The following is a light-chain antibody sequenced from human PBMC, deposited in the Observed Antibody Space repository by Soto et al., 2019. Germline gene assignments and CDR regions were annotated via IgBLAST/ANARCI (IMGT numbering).Light chain of an antibody. CDR2: GAS. CDR3: QQYGSSPLLT. V-gene: IGKV3-20*01. CDR1: QSVSSSY. J-gene: IGKJ4*01. Sequence: SPAAVSLKKGERATLSCRASQSVSSSYLAWYQQKPGQAPRLLIYGASSRATGIPDRFSGSGSGTDFTLTISRLEPEDFAVYYCQQYGSSPLLTFGG.